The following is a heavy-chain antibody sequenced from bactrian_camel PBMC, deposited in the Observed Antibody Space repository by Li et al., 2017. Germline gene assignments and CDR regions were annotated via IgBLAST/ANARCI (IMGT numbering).Heavy chain of an antibody. D-gene: IGHD7*01. J-gene: IGHJ4*01. CDR2: LSRYSP. CDR1: GYTYSPDY. V-gene: IGHV3S53*01. CDR3: AVDRPIRLVAPIVTFRKIQNCGNTDDLY. Sequence: VQLVESGGGSVQAGGSLRLSCAATGYTYSPDYMAWFRQSPGKEREGVAALSRYSPTYADSVKGRFAISRHNGENAVRLRMSDLSPRDTAVYFCAVDRPIRLVAPIVTFRKIQNCGNTDDLYWGQGTQVTVSS.